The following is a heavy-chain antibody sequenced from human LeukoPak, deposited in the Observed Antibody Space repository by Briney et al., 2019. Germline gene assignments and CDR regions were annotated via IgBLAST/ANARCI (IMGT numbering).Heavy chain of an antibody. J-gene: IGHJ4*02. CDR2: IYTSGST. CDR1: GGSISSGSYY. V-gene: IGHV4-61*02. D-gene: IGHD3-10*01. Sequence: SQTLSLTCTVSGGSISSGSYYWSWIRQPAGKGLEWIGRIYTSGSTNYNPSLKSRVTTSVDTSKNQFSLKLSSVTAADTAVYYCARDRFGELLVDYWGQGTLVTVSS. CDR3: ARDRFGELLVDY.